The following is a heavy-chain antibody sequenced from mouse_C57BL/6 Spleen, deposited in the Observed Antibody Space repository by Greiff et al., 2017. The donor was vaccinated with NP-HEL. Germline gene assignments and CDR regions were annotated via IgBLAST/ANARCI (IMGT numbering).Heavy chain of an antibody. Sequence: ESGPGLVKPSQSLSLTCSVTGYSITSGYYWNWIRQFPGNKLEWMGYISYDGSNNYNPSLKNRISITRDTYKNQFFLKLNAVTTEDTATYYCATSGHYAMDYWGQGTSVTVSS. CDR1: GYSITSGYY. V-gene: IGHV3-6*01. CDR2: ISYDGSN. D-gene: IGHD3-2*02. CDR3: ATSGHYAMDY. J-gene: IGHJ4*01.